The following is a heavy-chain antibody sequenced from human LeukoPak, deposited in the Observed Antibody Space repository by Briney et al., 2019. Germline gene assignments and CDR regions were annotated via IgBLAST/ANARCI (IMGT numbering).Heavy chain of an antibody. CDR3: ARHARSTFSTSWYDS. CDR1: GGSMTSYY. CDR2: IYYSGGT. Sequence: PSETLSLTCTVSGGSMTSYYWSWIRQPPGKGVEWISYIYYSGGTNYNPSLKSRVTISVNTSKSQFSLKLSSVTAADTAVYYCARHARSTFSTSWYDSWGQGTLVTVSS. J-gene: IGHJ5*01. V-gene: IGHV4-59*08. D-gene: IGHD2-2*01.